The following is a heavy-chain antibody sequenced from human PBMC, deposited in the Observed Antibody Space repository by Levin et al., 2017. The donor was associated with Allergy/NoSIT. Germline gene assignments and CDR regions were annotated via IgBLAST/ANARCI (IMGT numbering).Heavy chain of an antibody. V-gene: IGHV1-69*13. CDR2: IIPIFGTA. Sequence: ASVKVSCKASGGTFSSYAISWVRQAPGQGLEWMGGIIPIFGTANYAQKFQGRVTITADESTSTAYMELSSLRSEDTAVYYCAGTDILTGYYTWFDPWGQGTLVTVSS. J-gene: IGHJ5*02. CDR1: GGTFSSYA. CDR3: AGTDILTGYYTWFDP. D-gene: IGHD3-9*01.